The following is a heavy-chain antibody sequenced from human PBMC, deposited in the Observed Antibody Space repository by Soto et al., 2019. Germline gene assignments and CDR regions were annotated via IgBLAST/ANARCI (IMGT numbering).Heavy chain of an antibody. D-gene: IGHD4-17*01. Sequence: PSETLSLTCAVSGGSISSSNWWSWVRQPPGKGLEWIGEIYHSGSTNYNPSLKSRVTISVDKSKNQFSLKLSSVTAADTAVYYCARGTTPQEYFSYYYYMDVWGKGTTVTVSS. CDR1: GGSISSSNW. CDR3: ARGTTPQEYFSYYYYMDV. CDR2: IYHSGST. J-gene: IGHJ6*03. V-gene: IGHV4-4*02.